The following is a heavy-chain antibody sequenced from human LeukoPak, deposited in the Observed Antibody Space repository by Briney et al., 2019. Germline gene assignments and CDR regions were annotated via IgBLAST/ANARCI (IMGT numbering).Heavy chain of an antibody. Sequence: SETLSLTCTVSGGSITSSSYYWGWIRQPPGKGLEWIGSIYYSGSTYYNPSLKSRVTISVDTSKNQFSLKLSSVTAADTAVYYCARLTNYDILTGLYDAFDIWGQGTMVTVSS. V-gene: IGHV4-39*01. J-gene: IGHJ3*02. CDR3: ARLTNYDILTGLYDAFDI. CDR1: GGSITSSSYY. D-gene: IGHD3-9*01. CDR2: IYYSGST.